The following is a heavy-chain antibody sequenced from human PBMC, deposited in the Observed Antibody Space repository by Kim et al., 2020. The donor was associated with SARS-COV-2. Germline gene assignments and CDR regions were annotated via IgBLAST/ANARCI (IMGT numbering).Heavy chain of an antibody. CDR3: TRDSSSWYTTHHYYYGMDV. J-gene: IGHJ6*02. D-gene: IGHD6-13*01. CDR1: GGSISSSSYY. V-gene: IGHV4-39*07. CDR2: IYYSGST. Sequence: SETLSLTCTVSGGSISSSSYYWGWTRQPPGKGLERIGSIYYSGSTYFNPSLKSRVTISLDTSKNQFSLRVSSVTAADTAVYYCTRDSSSWYTTHHYYYGMDVWGQGTTVTVSS.